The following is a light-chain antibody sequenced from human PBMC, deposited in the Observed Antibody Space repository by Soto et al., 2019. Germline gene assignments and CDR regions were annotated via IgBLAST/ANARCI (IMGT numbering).Light chain of an antibody. CDR3: QQYGYPQLT. J-gene: IGKJ4*01. Sequence: EIVLTQSPGTLSLSPGETVTLSCRASQSISSNYVSWFQHKPGQAPRLLIYGASSRAPGIPERFSGSGSGTDFSLTINRXXXXXXXVFYCQQYGYPQLTFGGGTKVEIK. CDR1: QSISSNY. V-gene: IGKV3-20*01. CDR2: GAS.